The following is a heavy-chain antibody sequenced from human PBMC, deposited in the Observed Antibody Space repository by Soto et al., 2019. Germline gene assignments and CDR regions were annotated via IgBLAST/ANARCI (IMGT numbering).Heavy chain of an antibody. D-gene: IGHD4-17*01. CDR3: ASEPNDYGDSY. V-gene: IGHV1-69*05. Sequence: QVQLMQSAAEVKKPGSSVKVSCNASGGTFSSYAISWVRQAPGQGLEWMGGIIPILGTAKYAQKFQRRVTITQHVLTSSPYTELSRLRYDDTAVYYWASEPNDYGDSYRGQGSLVIVCS. CDR2: IIPILGTA. J-gene: IGHJ4*02. CDR1: GGTFSSYA.